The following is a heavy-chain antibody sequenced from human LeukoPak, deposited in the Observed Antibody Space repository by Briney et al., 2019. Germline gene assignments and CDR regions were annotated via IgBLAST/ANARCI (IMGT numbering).Heavy chain of an antibody. CDR2: INPNSGGT. V-gene: IGHV1-2*02. D-gene: IGHD3-16*02. CDR1: GYTFTGYY. CDR3: ARVDRYDYVWGSYRWEAFDI. J-gene: IGHJ3*02. Sequence: ASVKVSCKASGYTFTGYYMHWVRQAPGQGLEWMGWINPNSGGTNYAQKFRGRVTMTRDTSISTAYMELSRLRSDDTAVYYCARVDRYDYVWGSYRWEAFDIWGQGTMVTVSS.